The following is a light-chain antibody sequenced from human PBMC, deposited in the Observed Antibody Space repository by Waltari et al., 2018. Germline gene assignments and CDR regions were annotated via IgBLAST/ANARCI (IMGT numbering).Light chain of an antibody. J-gene: IGLJ1*01. CDR2: DVS. CDR3: SSYTSIIPPFL. Sequence: QSALTQPASVSGSPGQSITISCPSSSSDLGGYSFVSWYHQHPGKAPKLRIYDVSHRPSGVSNRFSGSKSGNTASLTISGLQPEDEADYYCSSYTSIIPPFLFGTGTKVTVL. V-gene: IGLV2-14*01. CDR1: SSDLGGYSF.